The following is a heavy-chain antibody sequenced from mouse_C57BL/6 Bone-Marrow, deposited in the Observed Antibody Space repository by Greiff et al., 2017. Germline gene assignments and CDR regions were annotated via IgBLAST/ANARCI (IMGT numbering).Heavy chain of an antibody. CDR1: GFTFSDYG. J-gene: IGHJ3*01. Sequence: EVMLVESGGGLVKPGGSLKLSCAASGFTFSDYGMHWVRQAPEKGLEWVAYISSGIGTIYYADTVKGRFTFSRDNAKNTLFLQMTSLRSEDTAMYYCARPITTAASFAYWGQGTLVTVSA. CDR3: ARPITTAASFAY. D-gene: IGHD1-2*01. CDR2: ISSGIGTI. V-gene: IGHV5-17*01.